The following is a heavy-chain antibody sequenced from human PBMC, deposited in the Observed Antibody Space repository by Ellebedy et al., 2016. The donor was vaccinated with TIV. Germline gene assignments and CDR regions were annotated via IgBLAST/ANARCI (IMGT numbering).Heavy chain of an antibody. V-gene: IGHV1-46*01. CDR3: ARDRMGLLSGYLMDV. CDR2: INPSGGST. D-gene: IGHD3-3*01. CDR1: GYTFTSYY. J-gene: IGHJ6*02. Sequence: AASVKVSCKASGYTFTSYYMHWVRQAPGQGLEWMGIINPSGGSTSYAQKVQGRVTMTTDTSTSTAYMELRSLRSDDTAVYYCARDRMGLLSGYLMDVWGQGTTVTVSS.